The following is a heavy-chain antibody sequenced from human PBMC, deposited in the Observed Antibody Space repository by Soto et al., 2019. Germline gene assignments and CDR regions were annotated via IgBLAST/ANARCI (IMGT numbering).Heavy chain of an antibody. CDR1: GYTFTNYG. CDR3: ARDLVGSVHYYYGMDV. Sequence: ASVKVSFKASGYTFTNYGISWVRQAPGQGLEWMGWISAYNGNTNYAQKLQGRVTMTTDTSTSTAYMELRSLRSDDTAVYYCARDLVGSVHYYYGMDVWGQGTTVTVSS. J-gene: IGHJ6*02. CDR2: ISAYNGNT. V-gene: IGHV1-18*04.